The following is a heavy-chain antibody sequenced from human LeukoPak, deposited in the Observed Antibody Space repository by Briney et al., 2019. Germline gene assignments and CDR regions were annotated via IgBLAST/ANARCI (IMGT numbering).Heavy chain of an antibody. Sequence: SETLSLTCTVSGGSIGSHFWSWLRQPPGKGLEWIGYSYHIGSATHNPSLNSRVTISVDTSKSQFYLKLTSVTAADTAVYYCARESGSPGELLNIGAQGKMVIVSS. V-gene: IGHV4-59*11. J-gene: IGHJ3*02. CDR1: GGSIGSHF. D-gene: IGHD1-26*01. CDR2: SYHIGSA. CDR3: ARESGSPGELLNI.